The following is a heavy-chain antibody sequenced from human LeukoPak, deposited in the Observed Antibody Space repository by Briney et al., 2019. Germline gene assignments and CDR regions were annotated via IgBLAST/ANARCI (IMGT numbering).Heavy chain of an antibody. CDR3: ARDHLYYDSSGYGYYYYYGMDV. CDR1: GFSFSAYG. CDR2: ISYDGNNK. D-gene: IGHD3-22*01. Sequence: GGSLRLSCAVSGFSFSAYGMHWVRQAPGKGLEWVAIISYDGNNKYYVDSVKGRFSISRDNSKNTLSLQMNSLRAEDTAVYYCARDHLYYDSSGYGYYYYYGMDVWGQGTTVTVSS. J-gene: IGHJ6*02. V-gene: IGHV3-30*03.